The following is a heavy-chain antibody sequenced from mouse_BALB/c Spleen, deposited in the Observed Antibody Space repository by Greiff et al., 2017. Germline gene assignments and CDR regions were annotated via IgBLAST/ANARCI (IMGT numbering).Heavy chain of an antibody. J-gene: IGHJ4*01. CDR2: IRNKANGYTT. D-gene: IGHD2-3*01. V-gene: IGHV7-3*02. Sequence: EVHLVESGGGLVQPGGSLRLSCATSGFTFTDYYMSWVRQPPGKALEWLGFIRNKANGYTTEYSASVKGRFTISRDNSQSILYLQMNTLRAEDSATYYCARDRWLLRGYYAMDYWGQGTSVTVSS. CDR1: GFTFTDYY. CDR3: ARDRWLLRGYYAMDY.